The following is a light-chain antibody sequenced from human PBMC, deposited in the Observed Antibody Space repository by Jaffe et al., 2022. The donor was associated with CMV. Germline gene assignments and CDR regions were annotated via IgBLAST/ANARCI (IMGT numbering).Light chain of an antibody. Sequence: DIQMTQSPSTLSASVGDRVTITCRASQSIANWLAWYQQKPGKAPKLLIYKAFNLGGGVPSRFSGSGSGTEFTLTISSLQPDDFATYYCQQTNSPTYKFGQGTKLEIK. CDR1: QSIANW. V-gene: IGKV1-5*03. J-gene: IGKJ2*01. CDR2: KAF. CDR3: QQTNSPTYK.